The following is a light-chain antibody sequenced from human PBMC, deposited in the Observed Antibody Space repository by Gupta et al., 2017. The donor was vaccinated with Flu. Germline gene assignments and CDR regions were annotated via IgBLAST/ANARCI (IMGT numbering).Light chain of an antibody. CDR1: SSDVGDYNY. CDR3: CAYTGDII. Sequence: SALTQPRSVSGSLGQSVTISCTGSSSDVGDYNYVSWYQKHPAKAPKLIIYGVKKRPLGVPDRFSGSKSGNTASLTISGLQADDEADYYCCAYTGDIIFAGGTKLTVL. J-gene: IGLJ2*01. V-gene: IGLV2-11*01. CDR2: GVK.